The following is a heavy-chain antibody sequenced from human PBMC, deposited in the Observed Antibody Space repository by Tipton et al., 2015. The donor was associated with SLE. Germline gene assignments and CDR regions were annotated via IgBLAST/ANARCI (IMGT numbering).Heavy chain of an antibody. J-gene: IGHJ6*02. CDR3: ARAAMVTNYYYGMAV. D-gene: IGHD5-18*01. Sequence: QLVQSGAEVKKPGASVKVSCKASGYTFISYGISWGRQAPGQGLEWMGRINSNSGGTDYAQKFQGRVTMTRDTSISTAYMELSSLRSDHTAVYYCARAAMVTNYYYGMAVWGQATTVTVSS. V-gene: IGHV1-2*06. CDR1: GYTFISYG. CDR2: INSNSGGT.